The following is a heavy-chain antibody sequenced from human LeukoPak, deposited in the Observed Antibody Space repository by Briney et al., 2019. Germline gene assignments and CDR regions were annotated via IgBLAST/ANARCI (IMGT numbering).Heavy chain of an antibody. J-gene: IGHJ6*03. CDR3: ARPSAVAGTAYYYAYLDV. V-gene: IGHV3-21*01. D-gene: IGHD6-19*01. CDR1: GFTYSSYR. CDR2: ISSSSHI. Sequence: GGSLRLSCTASGFTYSSYRINWVRQVPGKGLEWVASISSSSHINYVDSVKGRFTVSRDNADFSLFLQMDSLRTEDSGLYYCARPSAVAGTAYYYAYLDVWGKGTTVTVSS.